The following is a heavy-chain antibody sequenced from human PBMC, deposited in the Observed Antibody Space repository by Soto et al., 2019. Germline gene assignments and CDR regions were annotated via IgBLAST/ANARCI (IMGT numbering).Heavy chain of an antibody. CDR1: GFTFSSYS. D-gene: IGHD2-2*01. Sequence: PGGSLRLSCAASGFTFSSYSMNWVRQAPGKGQEWVSYISSSSSTIYYADSVKGRFTISRDNAKNSLYLQMNSLRAEDTAVYYCARDTGYCSSTSCYPSDYYYGMDVWGQGTTVTVSS. J-gene: IGHJ6*02. CDR3: ARDTGYCSSTSCYPSDYYYGMDV. V-gene: IGHV3-48*01. CDR2: ISSSSSTI.